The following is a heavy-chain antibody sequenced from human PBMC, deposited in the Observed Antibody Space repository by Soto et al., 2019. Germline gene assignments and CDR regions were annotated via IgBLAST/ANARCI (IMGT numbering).Heavy chain of an antibody. J-gene: IGHJ6*02. CDR1: GYIFTGYI. D-gene: IGHD3-3*01. Sequence: GASVKVSCKASGYIFTGYIIHWLRQAPGQGLEWMGWVSAYNGNTNYAQKLQGRVTMTTDTSTSTAYMELRSLRSDDTAVYYCARRVDFYYYGMDVWGQGTTVTVSS. CDR3: ARRVDFYYYGMDV. CDR2: VSAYNGNT. V-gene: IGHV1-18*04.